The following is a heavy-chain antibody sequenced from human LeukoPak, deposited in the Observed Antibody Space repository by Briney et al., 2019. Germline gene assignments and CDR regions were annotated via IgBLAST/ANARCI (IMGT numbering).Heavy chain of an antibody. D-gene: IGHD1-26*01. V-gene: IGHV1-8*01. J-gene: IGHJ5*02. CDR2: LNPNSGNT. CDR3: ARGGASADARRFDP. Sequence: ASVKVSCKASGYAFTSYDINWVRQASGQGLEWMGWLNPNSGNTGYAQKFKGRVTITSSTSTSTVFMELGSLTSEDPAVYYCARGGASADARRFDPWGQGTLVTVSS. CDR1: GYAFTSYD.